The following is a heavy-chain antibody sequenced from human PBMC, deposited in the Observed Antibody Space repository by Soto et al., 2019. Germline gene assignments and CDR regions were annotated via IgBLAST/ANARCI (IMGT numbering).Heavy chain of an antibody. CDR2: ISPDNGNT. Sequence: QVQLVQSGGEVKKPGASVKVSCKASGYTFTIYGINWVRQAPGQGLEWMGWISPDNGNTNSAQKPQGRVTITTETSTSTAYMELRSLRSDDTAVYYCARALGYSGYAGMDVWGQGTTVTVSS. D-gene: IGHD5-12*01. V-gene: IGHV1-18*01. J-gene: IGHJ6*02. CDR3: ARALGYSGYAGMDV. CDR1: GYTFTIYG.